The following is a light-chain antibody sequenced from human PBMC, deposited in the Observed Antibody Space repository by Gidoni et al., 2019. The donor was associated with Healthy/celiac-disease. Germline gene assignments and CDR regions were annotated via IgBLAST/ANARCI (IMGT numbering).Light chain of an antibody. CDR2: LGS. Sequence: DIVMTQSPLSLPFTPGEPASISCRSSQSLLHSNGYNYLDWYLQKPGQSPQLLIYLGSNRASGVPDRFSGSGSGTDFTLKISRVEAEDVGVYYCMQALQTPWCSFGQGTKLEIK. V-gene: IGKV2-28*01. J-gene: IGKJ2*04. CDR1: QSLLHSNGYNY. CDR3: MQALQTPWCS.